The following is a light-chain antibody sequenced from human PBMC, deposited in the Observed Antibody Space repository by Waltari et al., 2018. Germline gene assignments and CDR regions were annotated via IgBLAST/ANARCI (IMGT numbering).Light chain of an antibody. V-gene: IGLV2-8*01. CDR2: EVN. Sequence: QSALPQPPSASGSPGPSVTISCTGTSSDVGGYNYVSWYQQHPGKAPKLMMYEVNKRPSGVPDRVSGSKSGNTASLTVSGLQTEDEADYYCSSYAGSNNYVFGTGTKVTVL. CDR3: SSYAGSNNYV. CDR1: SSDVGGYNY. J-gene: IGLJ1*01.